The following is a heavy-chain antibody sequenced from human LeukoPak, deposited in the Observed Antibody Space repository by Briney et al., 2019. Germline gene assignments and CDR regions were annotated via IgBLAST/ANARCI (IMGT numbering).Heavy chain of an antibody. CDR2: MYTSGST. CDR1: GVSISSYY. Sequence: SETLSLTCTVSGVSISSYYWTWIRQSAGKGLEWLGRMYTSGSTKYSPSFESRVTMSGDASKNQFSLKLSSVTAADTAVYYCARGLDDFWSGSSRFDPWGQGTLVTVSS. D-gene: IGHD3-3*01. J-gene: IGHJ5*02. CDR3: ARGLDDFWSGSSRFDP. V-gene: IGHV4-4*07.